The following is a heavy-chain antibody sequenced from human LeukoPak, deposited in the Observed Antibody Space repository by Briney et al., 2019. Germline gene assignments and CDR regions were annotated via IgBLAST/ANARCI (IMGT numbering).Heavy chain of an antibody. CDR2: INWNGGST. CDR3: AKVNSRYDSSPVYFDY. CDR1: GFTFDDYG. Sequence: GGSLRLSCAASGFTFDDYGMSWVRQAPGKGLEWVSGINWNGGSTGYADSVKGRFTISRDNAKNSLYLQMNSLRAEDTALYYCAKVNSRYDSSPVYFDYWGQGTLVTVSS. V-gene: IGHV3-20*04. J-gene: IGHJ4*02. D-gene: IGHD3-22*01.